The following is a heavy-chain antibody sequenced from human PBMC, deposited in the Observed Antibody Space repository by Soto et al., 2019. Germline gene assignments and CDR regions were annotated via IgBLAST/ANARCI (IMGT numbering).Heavy chain of an antibody. D-gene: IGHD3-3*01. Sequence: SETLSLTCSVSGGSISSSSYYWGWIRQPPGKGLEGIGCIYYSGSTYYNPSLKSRVTISLDTSKNQFSLKLSSVTAAETAVYYRARHTPSHDFWGRYYYYYGMDVWGQGTTVTVSS. CDR2: IYYSGST. V-gene: IGHV4-39*01. CDR1: GGSISSSSYY. J-gene: IGHJ6*02. CDR3: ARHTPSHDFWGRYYYYYGMDV.